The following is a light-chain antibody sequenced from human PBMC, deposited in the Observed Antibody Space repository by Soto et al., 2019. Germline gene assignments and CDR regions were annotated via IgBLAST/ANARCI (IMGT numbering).Light chain of an antibody. CDR1: SSNIGTGYD. CDR2: GNS. V-gene: IGLV1-40*01. CDR3: QSSDSSLSGSVV. J-gene: IGLJ3*02. Sequence: QSVLTQPPSVSGAPGQRVTISCTGSSSNIGTGYDVHWYQQLPGTAPKLLIYGNSNRPSGVADRFSGSKSGTSASLAITGLGAEDEADYYCQSSDSSLSGSVVFGGGTKLTVL.